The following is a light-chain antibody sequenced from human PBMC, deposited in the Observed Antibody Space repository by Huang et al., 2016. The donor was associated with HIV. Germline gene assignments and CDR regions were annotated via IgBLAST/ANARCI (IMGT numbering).Light chain of an antibody. Sequence: EIVLTQSPEFQSVAPKGKVSITCRASQSLGSSLHWYHQKPDQSPKVLIEHASQSLSWVPSRFSGSGYGTDFTLTINSLEAEDVATYYCHQSSRLPQTFGQGTKVEIK. V-gene: IGKV6-21*01. CDR2: HAS. CDR3: HQSSRLPQT. CDR1: QSLGSS. J-gene: IGKJ1*01.